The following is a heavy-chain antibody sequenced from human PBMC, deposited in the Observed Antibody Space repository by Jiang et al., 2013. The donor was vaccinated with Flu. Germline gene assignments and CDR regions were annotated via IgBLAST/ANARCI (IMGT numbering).Heavy chain of an antibody. CDR1: GDTFSTYA. V-gene: IGHV1-69*01. D-gene: IGHD3-9*01. Sequence: PWSSVKISCKASGDTFSTYAVNWVRQAPGQGLEWMGGIIPMFDVSNYTQKFQGRLTFTADESTSTAYMELSSLRSEDTAVYYCARVSGDYDLLTGYYPVYYFYYMDVWGKGTTVTVSS. CDR2: IIPMFDVS. CDR3: ARVSGDYDLLTGYYPVYYFYYMDV. J-gene: IGHJ6*03.